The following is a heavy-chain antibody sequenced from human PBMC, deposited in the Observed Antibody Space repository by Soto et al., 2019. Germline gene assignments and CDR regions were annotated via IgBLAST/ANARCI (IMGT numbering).Heavy chain of an antibody. CDR2: IIPLFGAT. V-gene: IGHV1-69*15. Sequence: QVQPVQSGAEVKKPGSSVKVSCKASGGTLGSYSINWVRQAPGQGLEWMGRIIPLFGATNYAQEFQGRVTFTADESTGTAYRELSSLRSDDTAVYYCARGHTYAYWLDPWGQGTLVTVSS. CDR1: GGTLGSYS. CDR3: ARGHTYAYWLDP. J-gene: IGHJ5*02.